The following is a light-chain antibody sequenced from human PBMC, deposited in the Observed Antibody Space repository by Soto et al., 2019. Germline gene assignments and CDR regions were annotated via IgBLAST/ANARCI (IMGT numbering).Light chain of an antibody. J-gene: IGKJ4*01. CDR3: QQRSIWPPLT. Sequence: EIVLTQSPATLSLSPGERATLSCRASQSVSSYLAWYQQKPGQAPRLLIYDASNRATGIPARFSGSGSVTDFTLTISSLETEDSAVYYCQQRSIWPPLTFGGGTKVEIK. V-gene: IGKV3-11*01. CDR1: QSVSSY. CDR2: DAS.